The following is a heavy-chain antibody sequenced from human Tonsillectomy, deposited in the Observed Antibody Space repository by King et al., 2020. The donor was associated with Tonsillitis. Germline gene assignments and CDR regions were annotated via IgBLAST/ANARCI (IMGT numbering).Heavy chain of an antibody. CDR3: AIERLYSSGWGIDY. CDR1: GFSFSSYG. D-gene: IGHD6-19*01. V-gene: IGHV3-30*19. J-gene: IGHJ4*02. Sequence: VQLVESGGGVVQPGRSLRLSCAASGFSFSSYGMHWVRQAPGKGLEWVAVISFDESRKNYADSVKGRFTISRDNSNNTLYLQMNSLRAEDTAVYYCAIERLYSSGWGIDYWGQGALLTVSS. CDR2: ISFDESRK.